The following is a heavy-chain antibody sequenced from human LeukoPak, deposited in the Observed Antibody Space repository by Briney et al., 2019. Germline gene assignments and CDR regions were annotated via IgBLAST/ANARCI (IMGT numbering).Heavy chain of an antibody. J-gene: IGHJ5*02. Sequence: ASVKVSCKASGYTFTSYDINWVRQATGQGLEWMGWMNPNSGSTGYAQKFQGRVTMTRNTSISTAYMELSSLRSEDTAVYYCARGRIAARGNWFDPWGQGTLVTVSS. V-gene: IGHV1-8*01. CDR2: MNPNSGST. CDR1: GYTFTSYD. D-gene: IGHD6-6*01. CDR3: ARGRIAARGNWFDP.